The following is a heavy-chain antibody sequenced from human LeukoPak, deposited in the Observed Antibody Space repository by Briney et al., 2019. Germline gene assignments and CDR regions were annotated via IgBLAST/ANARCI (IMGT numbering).Heavy chain of an antibody. CDR2: IYYSGST. J-gene: IGHJ5*02. CDR1: GGSISSSSYY. Sequence: ASETLSLTCTVSGGSISSSSYYWGWIRQPPGKGLEWIGTIYYSGSTYYNPSLKSRVTISVDTSKNQFSLKLSSVTAADTAVYYCASSGSSAYNWFDPWGQGALVTVSP. CDR3: ASSGSSAYNWFDP. V-gene: IGHV4-39*01. D-gene: IGHD6-25*01.